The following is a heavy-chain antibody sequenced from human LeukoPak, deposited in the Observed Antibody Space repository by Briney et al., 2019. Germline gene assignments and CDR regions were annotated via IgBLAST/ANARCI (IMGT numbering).Heavy chain of an antibody. D-gene: IGHD3-10*01. V-gene: IGHV4-4*02. J-gene: IGHJ4*02. CDR3: TRRQLVRLIDY. CDR1: GDSINSTYW. Sequence: SETLSLTCTVSGDSINSTYWWSWVRQTPGKGLEWIGEMFHSGSTNINPSFKSRVTISIDKSKNQLSLRLTSVTAADTAVYYCTRRQLVRLIDYWGQGTLVTVSS. CDR2: MFHSGST.